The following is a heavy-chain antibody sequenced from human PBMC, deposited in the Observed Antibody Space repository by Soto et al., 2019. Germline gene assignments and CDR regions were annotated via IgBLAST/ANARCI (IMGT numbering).Heavy chain of an antibody. Sequence: SVKVSCKGLEGTCSGYAISWVRQAPGQRLEWMGGIIPIFGTANYAQKFQGRVTITADESTSTAYMELSSLRSEDTAVYYCARREGSLGYCSGGSCYVVDPMDVWGKGTTVTVSS. J-gene: IGHJ6*03. CDR1: EGTCSGYA. V-gene: IGHV1-69*13. D-gene: IGHD2-15*01. CDR3: ARREGSLGYCSGGSCYVVDPMDV. CDR2: IIPIFGTA.